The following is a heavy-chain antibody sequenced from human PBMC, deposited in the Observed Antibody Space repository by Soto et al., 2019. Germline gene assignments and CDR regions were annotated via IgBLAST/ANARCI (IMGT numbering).Heavy chain of an antibody. Sequence: QVQLVQSGAEVKKPGASVKVSCKASGYTFTSYVISWVRQAPGQGLEWMGWISGYNGNTKYAQKPQGRVTMTTDTSTRTAYMALRSLISDDTAVYYCARFNGDYGWFDPWGQGTLVTVSS. V-gene: IGHV1-18*01. D-gene: IGHD4-17*01. CDR1: GYTFTSYV. CDR2: ISGYNGNT. J-gene: IGHJ5*02. CDR3: ARFNGDYGWFDP.